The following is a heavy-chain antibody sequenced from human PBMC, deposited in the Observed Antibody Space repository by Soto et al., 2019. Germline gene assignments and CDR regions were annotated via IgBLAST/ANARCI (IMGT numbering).Heavy chain of an antibody. J-gene: IGHJ4*02. CDR3: ARDTSAGHDY. V-gene: IGHV3-73*02. D-gene: IGHD6-19*01. Sequence: EVQLVESGGGLVQPGGSLKLSCAASGFTFSGSAMHWVRQASGKGLEWVGRIRSKANSYATAYAASVKGRFTISRDDSKNTAYLQMNSLKTEDTAVYYCARDTSAGHDYWGQGTLVTVSS. CDR1: GFTFSGSA. CDR2: IRSKANSYAT.